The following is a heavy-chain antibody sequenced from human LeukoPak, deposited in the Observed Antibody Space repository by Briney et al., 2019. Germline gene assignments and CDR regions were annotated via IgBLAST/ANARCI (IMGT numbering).Heavy chain of an antibody. CDR1: GFTFSSYS. Sequence: PGGSLRLSCAASGFTFSSYSMSWVRQAPGKGLEWVSYISTSSSTIYYADSVKGRFTISRNNAKNSLYLQMNSLRAEDTAVYYCARVSLVSTVAFDIWGQGTMVTVSS. CDR3: ARVSLVSTVAFDI. D-gene: IGHD2-15*01. CDR2: ISTSSSTI. J-gene: IGHJ3*02. V-gene: IGHV3-48*04.